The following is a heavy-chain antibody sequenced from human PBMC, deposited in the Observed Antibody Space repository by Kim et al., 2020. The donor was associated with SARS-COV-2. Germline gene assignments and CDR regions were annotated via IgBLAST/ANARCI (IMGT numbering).Heavy chain of an antibody. D-gene: IGHD3-3*01. Sequence: PTVKSRVTISVDTSKNQFSLKLSSVTAADTAVYYCARRSTVFGVVIPFDYWGQGTLVTVSS. V-gene: IGHV4-34*01. J-gene: IGHJ4*02. CDR3: ARRSTVFGVVIPFDY.